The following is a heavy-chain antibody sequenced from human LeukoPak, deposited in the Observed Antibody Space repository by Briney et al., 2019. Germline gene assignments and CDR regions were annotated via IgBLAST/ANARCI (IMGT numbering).Heavy chain of an antibody. J-gene: IGHJ3*02. CDR1: GGTFSSYA. Sequence: GASVEVSCKASGGTFSSYAISWVRQAPGQGLEWMGRIIPIFGIANYAQKFQGRVTITADKSTSTAYMELSSLRSEDTAVYYCARESSGPTIDIWGQGTMVTVSS. D-gene: IGHD3-22*01. V-gene: IGHV1-69*04. CDR2: IIPIFGIA. CDR3: ARESSGPTIDI.